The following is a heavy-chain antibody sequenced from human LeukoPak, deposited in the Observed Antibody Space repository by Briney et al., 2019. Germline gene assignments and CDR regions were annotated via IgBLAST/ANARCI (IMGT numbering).Heavy chain of an antibody. J-gene: IGHJ5*02. CDR1: GFTFGKYW. V-gene: IGHV3-23*01. D-gene: IGHD1-26*01. CDR2: ISGSGGST. Sequence: GGSLRLSCVASGFTFGKYWMSWVRQAPGKGLEWVSAISGSGGSTYYADSVKGRFTISRDNSKNTLYLQMNSLRAEDTAVYYCAKDGSHNWFDPWGQGTLVTVSS. CDR3: AKDGSHNWFDP.